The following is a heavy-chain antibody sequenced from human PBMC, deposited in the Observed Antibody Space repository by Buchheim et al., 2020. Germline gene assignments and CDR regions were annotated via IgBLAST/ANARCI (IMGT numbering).Heavy chain of an antibody. CDR1: EVTFKNHA. Sequence: ELQLLESGGGLVQPGGSLRLSCVASEVTFKNHAMSWVRQAPGKGLEWVSGISTTGGTTIYTDSVTGRFAVSRDNSKNTLYLEMNSLRDDDTAVYYCAKGGMVITYAFDVWGQGT. V-gene: IGHV3-23*01. CDR3: AKGGMVITYAFDV. J-gene: IGHJ3*01. D-gene: IGHD2-21*01. CDR2: ISTTGGTT.